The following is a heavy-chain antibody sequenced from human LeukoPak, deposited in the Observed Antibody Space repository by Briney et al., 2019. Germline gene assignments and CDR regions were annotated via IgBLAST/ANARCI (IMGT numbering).Heavy chain of an antibody. CDR3: ARVSSGWEFDY. Sequence: PGGSLRLSWAASGXTFSSYALSWVRQVPGKGLEWVSAISGSGGSTYYGDSVKGRFTISRDNSKNTLYLQMNSLRAEDTAVYYCARVSSGWEFDYWGQGTLVTVSS. D-gene: IGHD6-19*01. J-gene: IGHJ4*02. V-gene: IGHV3-23*01. CDR2: ISGSGGST. CDR1: GXTFSSYA.